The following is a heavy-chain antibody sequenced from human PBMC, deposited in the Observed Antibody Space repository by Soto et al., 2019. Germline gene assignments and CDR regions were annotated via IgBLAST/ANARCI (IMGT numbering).Heavy chain of an antibody. CDR1: GFSLTTNGVG. CDR2: IYWDDDK. CDR3: VHHVTGGSFDV. D-gene: IGHD4-4*01. J-gene: IGHJ3*01. Sequence: QITLKESGPTVVKPTQTLTLTCTFSGFSLTTNGVGVGWIRQPPGKALEWLALIYWDDDKRYSPTLKSRLAITKDISKNPVVLTLTDVDPVDAATYFCVHHVTGGSFDVWGQGSRVTVSS. V-gene: IGHV2-5*02.